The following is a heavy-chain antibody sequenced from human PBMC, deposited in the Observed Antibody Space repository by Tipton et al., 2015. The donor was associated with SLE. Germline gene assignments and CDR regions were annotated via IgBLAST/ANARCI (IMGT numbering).Heavy chain of an antibody. Sequence: SLRLSCAASGFTFSSYAMSWVRQAPGKGLEWVSAISGSGGSTYYADSVKGRFTISRDNSKNTLYLQMNSLRAEDTAVYYCAKDHGEAAAGTREGYFQHWGQGTLVTVSS. D-gene: IGHD6-13*01. V-gene: IGHV3-23*01. CDR1: GFTFSSYA. CDR3: AKDHGEAAAGTREGYFQH. J-gene: IGHJ1*01. CDR2: ISGSGGST.